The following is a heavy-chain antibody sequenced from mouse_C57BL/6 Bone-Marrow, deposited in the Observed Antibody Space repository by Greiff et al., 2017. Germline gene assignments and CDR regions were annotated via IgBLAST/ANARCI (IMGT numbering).Heavy chain of an antibody. D-gene: IGHD1-1*01. CDR2: IWSGGST. J-gene: IGHJ1*03. CDR3: ASPYYYGRGWYFDV. V-gene: IGHV2-2*01. Sequence: VQLQQSGPGLVQPSQSLSITCTVSGFSLTSYGVHWVRQSPGKGLEWLGVIWSGGSTDYNAAFISRLSISKDNSKSQVFFKMNSLQADDTAIYYCASPYYYGRGWYFDVWGTGTTVTVSS. CDR1: GFSLTSYG.